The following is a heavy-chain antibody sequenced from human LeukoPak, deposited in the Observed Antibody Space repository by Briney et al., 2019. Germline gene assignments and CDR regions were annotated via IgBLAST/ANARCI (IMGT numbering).Heavy chain of an antibody. Sequence: KPSETLSLTCTVSGGSISSYYWSWIRQPPGKGLEWIGYIYYSGSTNYNPSLKSRVTISVDTSKNQFSLKLSSVTAADTAVYYCARHSRVRQYFQHWGQGTLVTVSS. CDR2: IYYSGST. J-gene: IGHJ1*01. V-gene: IGHV4-59*08. D-gene: IGHD3-10*01. CDR3: ARHSRVRQYFQH. CDR1: GGSISSYY.